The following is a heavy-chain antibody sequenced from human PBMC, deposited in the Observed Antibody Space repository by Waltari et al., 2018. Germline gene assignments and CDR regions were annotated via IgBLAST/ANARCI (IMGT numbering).Heavy chain of an antibody. D-gene: IGHD6-13*01. J-gene: IGHJ6*02. CDR2: IKSKVDGDAT. Sequence: EMQLVESGGDLVQPGGSLKLSCAASGFTLSGSAMHWVRQASGKGLGWCVRIKSKVDGDATAYGASVKGRFTISRDDSTNTAYLQMNSLKTEDSAVYYCSRLRYSSTWDGMDVWGQGTTVTVSS. V-gene: IGHV3-73*01. CDR3: SRLRYSSTWDGMDV. CDR1: GFTLSGSA.